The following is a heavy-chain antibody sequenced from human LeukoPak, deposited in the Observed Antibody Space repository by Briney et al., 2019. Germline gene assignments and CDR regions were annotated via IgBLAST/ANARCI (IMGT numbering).Heavy chain of an antibody. CDR1: GFTFSSYA. V-gene: IGHV3-23*01. CDR2: ISGSGTNT. D-gene: IGHD3-10*01. CDR3: AKRYYGSGNYDPLLGY. Sequence: PGGSLRLSCAASGFTFSSYAMSWVRQAPGKVLEWVSAISGSGTNTYYADSVKGRFTISGDNSKNTLFLQMNSLRAEDTAVYYCAKRYYGSGNYDPLLGYWGQGALVTVSS. J-gene: IGHJ4*02.